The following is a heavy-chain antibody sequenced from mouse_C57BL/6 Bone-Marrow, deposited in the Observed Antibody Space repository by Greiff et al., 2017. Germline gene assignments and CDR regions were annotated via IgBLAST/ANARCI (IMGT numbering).Heavy chain of an antibody. J-gene: IGHJ2*01. V-gene: IGHV1-55*01. CDR3: ARLPITTVVARDY. Sequence: QVQLKQPGAELVKPGASVKMSCKASGYTFTSYWITWVKPRPGQGLEWIGDIYPGSGSTNYNEKFKSKATLTVDTSSSTAYMQLSSLTSEDSAVYYCARLPITTVVARDYWGQGTTLTVSS. D-gene: IGHD1-1*01. CDR2: IYPGSGST. CDR1: GYTFTSYW.